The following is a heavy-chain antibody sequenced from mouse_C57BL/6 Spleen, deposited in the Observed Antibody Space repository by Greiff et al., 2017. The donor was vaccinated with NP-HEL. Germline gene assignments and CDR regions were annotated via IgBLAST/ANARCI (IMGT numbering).Heavy chain of an antibody. CDR1: GYTFPNYY. CDR2: INPNNGGT. CDR3: ARSRMITTGRAWFAY. Sequence: VQLQQSGPELVKPGASVKISCKASGYTFPNYYMNGVKQSHGRSLEWMGDINPNNGGTSYNQKFKGKATLTVDKSSSTAYMELRSLTSEDSAVYYCARSRMITTGRAWFAYWGQGTLVTVSA. V-gene: IGHV1-26*01. J-gene: IGHJ3*01. D-gene: IGHD2-4*01.